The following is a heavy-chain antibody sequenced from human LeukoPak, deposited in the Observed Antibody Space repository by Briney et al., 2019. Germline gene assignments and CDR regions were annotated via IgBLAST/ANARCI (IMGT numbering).Heavy chain of an antibody. J-gene: IGHJ4*03. D-gene: IGHD3-10*01. Sequence: GGSLRLSCAASGFTFSSYSMNWVRQAPGKGLEWVSAISGSGGSTYYADSVKGRFAISRDNSKNTLYLQMNSLRAEDTAVYYCAKELSSGSYYDFDYWGQGTMVTVSS. CDR2: ISGSGGST. CDR1: GFTFSSYS. CDR3: AKELSSGSYYDFDY. V-gene: IGHV3-23*01.